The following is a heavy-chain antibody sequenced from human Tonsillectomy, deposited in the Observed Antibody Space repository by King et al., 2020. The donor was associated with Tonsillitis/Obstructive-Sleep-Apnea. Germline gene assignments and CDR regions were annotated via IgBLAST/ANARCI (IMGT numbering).Heavy chain of an antibody. J-gene: IGHJ4*02. CDR2: ISGLLRRR. D-gene: IGHD6-19*01. CDR1: GFRFRSYH. Sequence: FFPPCWSLRLSCSASGFRFRSYHISRCPKAPRKRRECVSAISGLLRRRYYADSVKGRFTISRDNSKNTLYLQMNSLRAEDTAVYYCVKDDEYSSGWYDLDCWGQGTLVTVSS. V-gene: IGHV3-23*01. CDR3: VKDDEYSSGWYDLDC.